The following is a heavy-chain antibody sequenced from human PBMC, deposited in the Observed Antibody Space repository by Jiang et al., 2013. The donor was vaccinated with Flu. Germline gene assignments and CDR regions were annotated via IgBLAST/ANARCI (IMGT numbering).Heavy chain of an antibody. CDR1: GGSISTSSFW. CDR2: SIVVGAP. V-gene: IGHV4-39*07. Sequence: TLSLTCTVSGGSISTSSFWWGVDPPAPTGRGRGVDWEVSIVVGAPTTTRPSKSRVTISLDTSKNQFSLKLSSVTAADTAVYYCARPFYGSPYSYGHWGQGALVTVPS. D-gene: IGHD5-18*01. CDR3: ARPFYGSPYSYGH. J-gene: IGHJ4*02.